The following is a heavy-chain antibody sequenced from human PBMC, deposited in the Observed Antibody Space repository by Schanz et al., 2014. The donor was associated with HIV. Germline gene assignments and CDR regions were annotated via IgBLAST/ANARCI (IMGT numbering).Heavy chain of an antibody. J-gene: IGHJ6*02. CDR3: ARESNPYDILTDLYGMDV. V-gene: IGHV1-18*01. Sequence: QLQLVQSGAEVRKSGASVKVSCQASGYTFTSYSISWVRQAPGQGLEWMGWISPFNGKTTYARNLQGRVTMSTDTFTSKAYLELRSLRSDDTAVYYCARESNPYDILTDLYGMDVWGQGTTVTVSS. CDR1: GYTFTSYS. CDR2: ISPFNGKT. D-gene: IGHD3-9*01.